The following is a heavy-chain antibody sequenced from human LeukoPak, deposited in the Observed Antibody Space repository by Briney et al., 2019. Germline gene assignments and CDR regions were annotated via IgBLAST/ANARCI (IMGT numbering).Heavy chain of an antibody. CDR2: ISGSGRGT. D-gene: IGHD1-26*01. CDR1: GFTFSSNY. V-gene: IGHV3-23*01. Sequence: GGSLRLSCAASGFTFSSNYMSWVRQAPGKGLEGVSGISGSGRGTYHADSVKGRFIISRDNSKNTLYLQMNRLRGEDTAVYYCAKARREGGATHYGMDVWGQGTTVTVSS. J-gene: IGHJ6*02. CDR3: AKARREGGATHYGMDV.